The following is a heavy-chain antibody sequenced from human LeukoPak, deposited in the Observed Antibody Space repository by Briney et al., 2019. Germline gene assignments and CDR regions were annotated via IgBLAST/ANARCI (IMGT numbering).Heavy chain of an antibody. CDR3: VRGGSGSYYNGYFDY. J-gene: IGHJ4*02. V-gene: IGHV3-64D*06. Sequence: PGGSLRLSCSASGFTFSSYAMHWVRQAPGKGLEYASAISSNGGSTYYADSVKGRFTISRDNSKNTLYLQMSSLRAEDTAVYYCVRGGSGSYYNGYFDYWGQGTLVTVSS. D-gene: IGHD3-10*01. CDR1: GFTFSSYA. CDR2: ISSNGGST.